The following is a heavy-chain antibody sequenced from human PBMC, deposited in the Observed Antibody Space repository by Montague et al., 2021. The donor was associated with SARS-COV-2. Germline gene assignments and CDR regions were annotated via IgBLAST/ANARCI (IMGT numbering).Heavy chain of an antibody. Sequence: SETLSLTCTVSGDSISSSGYYWGWIRQPPGKGLEWIATIYYSGNDYYNPSLKSRVTISVDTSKSQFSLKLNAVTAADTAVYYCARLLSPATGSLYGFYFDFWGQGALVTVSS. D-gene: IGHD6-13*01. CDR3: ARLLSPATGSLYGFYFDF. CDR1: GDSISSSGYY. J-gene: IGHJ4*02. V-gene: IGHV4-39*01. CDR2: IYYSGND.